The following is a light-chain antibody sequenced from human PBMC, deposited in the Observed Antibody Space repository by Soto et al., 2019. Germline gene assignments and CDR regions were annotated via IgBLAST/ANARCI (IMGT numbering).Light chain of an antibody. V-gene: IGKV1-39*01. Sequence: DLQMTQSPSSLSASVGDRVTITCRASQSINNYLNWYQQKPGKAPNLLIYAASSLQSGVPSRFRGSGSGTDFTLTISSLQPEDFATYYCQQSNSAPRLTFGGGTKVEIK. CDR1: QSINNY. CDR2: AAS. CDR3: QQSNSAPRLT. J-gene: IGKJ4*01.